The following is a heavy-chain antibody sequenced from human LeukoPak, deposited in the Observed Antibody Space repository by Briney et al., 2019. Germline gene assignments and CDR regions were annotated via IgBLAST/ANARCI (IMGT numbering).Heavy chain of an antibody. Sequence: GESLKISCKGSGYSFTSYWIGWVRQMPGKGLEWMGIIYPGDSDTRYSPSFQGQVTISADKSISTAYLQWSSLEASDTAMYYCATGTLNYYDSSGYYAWGQGTLVTVSS. D-gene: IGHD3-22*01. J-gene: IGHJ5*02. CDR2: IYPGDSDT. V-gene: IGHV5-51*01. CDR1: GYSFTSYW. CDR3: ATGTLNYYDSSGYYA.